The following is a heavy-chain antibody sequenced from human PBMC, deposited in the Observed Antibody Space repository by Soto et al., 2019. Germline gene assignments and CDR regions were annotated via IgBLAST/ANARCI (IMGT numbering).Heavy chain of an antibody. V-gene: IGHV3-23*01. D-gene: IGHD6-13*01. J-gene: IGHJ6*02. Sequence: GGSLRLSCAASGFAFSTYSMTWVRQAPGKGLEWVSVISGIGGSSYYAASVKGRFTISRDNSKNTLFRQMNGLRAEDTAVYYCAKVTNRAAAGRCEYDKYGMDVWGQGTTVKVSS. CDR2: ISGIGGSS. CDR3: AKVTNRAAAGRCEYDKYGMDV. CDR1: GFAFSTYS.